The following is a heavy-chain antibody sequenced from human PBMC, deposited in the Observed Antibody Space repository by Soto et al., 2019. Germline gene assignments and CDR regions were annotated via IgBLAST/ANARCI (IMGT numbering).Heavy chain of an antibody. CDR3: AKEPVGPDWYFDL. CDR2: ISGSGIST. J-gene: IGHJ2*01. V-gene: IGHV3-23*01. CDR1: GFTFRSYA. Sequence: DVQLLESRGGLVQPGGSLILSCAASGFTFRSYAMSWVRQAPGKGLEWVSGISGSGISTHYADSVKGRFTVSRDNSKNTLYLQMNSLRAEDTAVYNCAKEPVGPDWYFDLWGRGTLVTVSS.